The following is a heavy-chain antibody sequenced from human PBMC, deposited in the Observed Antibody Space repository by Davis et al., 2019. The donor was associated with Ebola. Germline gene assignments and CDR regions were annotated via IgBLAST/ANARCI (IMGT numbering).Heavy chain of an antibody. V-gene: IGHV4-59*12. D-gene: IGHD4-23*01. J-gene: IGHJ4*02. CDR1: GGSFSSYY. Sequence: MPGGSLRLSCAVYGGSFSSYYWSWIRQPPGKGPEWIGYIYYSGSTNYNPSLKSRVTISVDTSKNQFSLKLSSVTAADTAVYYCARGRLRWERVYDYWGQGTLVTVSS. CDR2: IYYSGST. CDR3: ARGRLRWERVYDY.